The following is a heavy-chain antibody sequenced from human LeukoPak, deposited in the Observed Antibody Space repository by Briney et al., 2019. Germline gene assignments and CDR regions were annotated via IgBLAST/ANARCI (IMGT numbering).Heavy chain of an antibody. CDR2: ISSSSSYI. CDR1: GFTVSDSY. Sequence: GGSLRLSCAASGFTVSDSYMGWVRRAPGKGLEWVSSISSSSSYIYYADSVKGRFTISRDNAKNSLYLQMNSLRAEDTALYFCAKDLTYSSQGGSDSWGQGTLVTVSS. CDR3: AKDLTYSSQGGSDS. V-gene: IGHV3-21*01. D-gene: IGHD3-16*01. J-gene: IGHJ4*02.